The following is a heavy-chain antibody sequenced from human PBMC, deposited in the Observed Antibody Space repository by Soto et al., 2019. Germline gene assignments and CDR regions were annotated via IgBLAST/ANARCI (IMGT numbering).Heavy chain of an antibody. CDR1: GDSVSSNIAA. V-gene: IGHV6-1*01. D-gene: IGHD3-10*01. J-gene: IGHJ6*03. CDR2: TYYRSKWYN. CDR3: ARDSDPMVRGPNPRYYYYYMDV. Sequence: PSQTLSLTCSISGDSVSSNIAAWNWIRQSPSRGLEWLGRTYYRSKWYNDYAVSVKSRITINPDTSKNQFSLQLNSVTPEDTAVYYCARDSDPMVRGPNPRYYYYYMDVWGKGTTVTVSS.